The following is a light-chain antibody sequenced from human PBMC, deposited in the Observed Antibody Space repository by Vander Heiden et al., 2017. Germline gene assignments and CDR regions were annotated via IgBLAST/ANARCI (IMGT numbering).Light chain of an antibody. CDR1: QSVSSY. Sequence: EILLTHSPATLSLSPGERATLSCRASQSVSSYLAWYRQKPGKAPTLLIYDASNRATGIPARFSGSRSGTDFTLTISSLEPEDFAVYYCQQRSNWPRTFGQGTKVEIK. J-gene: IGKJ1*01. V-gene: IGKV3-11*01. CDR3: QQRSNWPRT. CDR2: DAS.